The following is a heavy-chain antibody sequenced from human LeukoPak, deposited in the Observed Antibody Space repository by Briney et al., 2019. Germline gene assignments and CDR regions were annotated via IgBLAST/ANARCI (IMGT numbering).Heavy chain of an antibody. CDR2: IGSSSSST. CDR1: GFTFSIYW. CDR3: ARAIISTSYRTFDI. J-gene: IGHJ3*02. V-gene: IGHV3-48*04. D-gene: IGHD2-2*01. Sequence: GGSLRLSCAASGFTFSIYWMNWVRQAPGRGLEWVSYIGSSSSSTYYADSVMGRFTISRDNAKNSLYLQMSSLRAEDSAVYYCARAIISTSYRTFDIWGQGTMVTVSS.